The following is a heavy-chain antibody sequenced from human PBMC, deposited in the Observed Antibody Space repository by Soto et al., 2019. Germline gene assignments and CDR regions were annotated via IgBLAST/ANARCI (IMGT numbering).Heavy chain of an antibody. CDR1: GFTFSSYA. CDR2: ISYDGSNK. Sequence: QVQLVDSGGGVVQPGRSLRLSCAASGFTFSSYAMHWVRQAPGKGLEWVAVISYDGSNKYYADSVKGRFTISRDNSKNTLYLQMNSLRTEDTAVYYCARHLWRDDYNWGYFDLWGRGTLVTVSS. V-gene: IGHV3-30-3*01. D-gene: IGHD4-4*01. CDR3: ARHLWRDDYNWGYFDL. J-gene: IGHJ2*01.